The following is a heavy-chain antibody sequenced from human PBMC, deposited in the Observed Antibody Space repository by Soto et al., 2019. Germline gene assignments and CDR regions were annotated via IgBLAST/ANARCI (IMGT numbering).Heavy chain of an antibody. V-gene: IGHV4-59*01. D-gene: IGHD2-2*01. J-gene: IGHJ6*02. CDR3: ARDSVYFPNSCSTTSCLHYSDHVMEV. Sequence: SETLSLTCTFSGGSISSYYWSWIRQPPGKGLEWIGYIYYSGSTNYNPSLKSRVTISVDTSKNQFSLKLSSVTAADTAVYYCARDSVYFPNSCSTTSCLHYSDHVMEVWGQRTTVTVSS. CDR2: IYYSGST. CDR1: GGSISSYY.